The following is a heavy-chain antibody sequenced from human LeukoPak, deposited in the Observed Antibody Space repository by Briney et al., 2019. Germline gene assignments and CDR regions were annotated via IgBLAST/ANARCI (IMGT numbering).Heavy chain of an antibody. CDR3: ARRTTLWFGESPRSFDY. CDR2: IYHGGST. J-gene: IGHJ4*02. CDR1: GGSISTTDW. Sequence: PSETLSLTCAVSGGSISTTDWWSWVRQPPGKGLEWIGQIYHGGSTNYNPSLKSRVTISVDTSKNQFSLKLSSVTAADTAVYYCARRTTLWFGESPRSFDYWGQGTLVTVSS. V-gene: IGHV4-4*02. D-gene: IGHD3-10*01.